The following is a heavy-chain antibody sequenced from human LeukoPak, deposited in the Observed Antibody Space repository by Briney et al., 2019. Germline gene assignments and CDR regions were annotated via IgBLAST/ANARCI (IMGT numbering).Heavy chain of an antibody. J-gene: IGHJ4*02. Sequence: GGSLRLSCAASGFTFSSYAMHWVRQAPGKGLEWVAVISYDGSNKYYADSVKGRFTISRDNSKNTLYLQMNSLGAEDTAVYYCAKDRVVGATLYYFDYWGQGTLVTVSS. CDR1: GFTFSSYA. CDR3: AKDRVVGATLYYFDY. V-gene: IGHV3-30*04. CDR2: ISYDGSNK. D-gene: IGHD1-26*01.